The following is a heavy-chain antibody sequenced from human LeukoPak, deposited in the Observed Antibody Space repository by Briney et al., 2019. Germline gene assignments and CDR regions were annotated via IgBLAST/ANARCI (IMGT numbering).Heavy chain of an antibody. J-gene: IGHJ4*02. CDR1: GGSISSYY. CDR2: IYYSGST. Sequence: PSETLSLTCTVSGGSISSYYWSWIRQPPGKGLEWIGYIYYSGSTNYNPSLKSRVTISVDTSKNQFSLKLSSVTAADTAVYYCAREGGTTGIDYWGQGTLVTVSS. CDR3: AREGGTTGIDY. D-gene: IGHD4-17*01. V-gene: IGHV4-59*01.